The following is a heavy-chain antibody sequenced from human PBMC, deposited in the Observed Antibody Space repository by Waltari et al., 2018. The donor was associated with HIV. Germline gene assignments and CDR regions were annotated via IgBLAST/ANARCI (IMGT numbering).Heavy chain of an antibody. V-gene: IGHV4-31*01. CDR3: ARAWGPTAAGNPYYVDS. Sequence: QVQLQESGPGLVKPSQTLSLTCTVSGGSINRGGYYWTWIRQHPGKSLEWIGYIYYSGGTYYNPSLKNLVTISVDTSKDQFSLKLSSVTDADTAVYYCARAWGPTAAGNPYYVDSWGQGTLVTVSS. CDR1: GGSINRGGYY. J-gene: IGHJ4*02. D-gene: IGHD6-13*01. CDR2: IYYSGGT.